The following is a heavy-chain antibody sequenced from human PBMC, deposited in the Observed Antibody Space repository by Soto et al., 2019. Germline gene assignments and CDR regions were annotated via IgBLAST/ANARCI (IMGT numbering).Heavy chain of an antibody. D-gene: IGHD1-26*01. V-gene: IGHV1-69*01. CDR3: ARVWDGSIDD. Sequence: QVQLVQSGAEVKKPGSSVKVSCKASGGTFNTYVITWVRQAPGQGLEWMGGIIPIFGTTNYAQKFQGRVTITADESTSTAYMELSSLRADDKAVYYRARVWDGSIDDWGQGTLVTVSS. CDR2: IIPIFGTT. J-gene: IGHJ4*02. CDR1: GGTFNTYV.